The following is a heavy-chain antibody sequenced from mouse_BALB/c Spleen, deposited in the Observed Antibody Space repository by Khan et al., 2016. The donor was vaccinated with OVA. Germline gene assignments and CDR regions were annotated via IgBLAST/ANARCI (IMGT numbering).Heavy chain of an antibody. V-gene: IGHV2-6-1*01. D-gene: IGHD2-10*01. J-gene: IGHJ4*01. CDR3: ARQPYYHYNIMDY. Sequence: QVQLKESGPGLVVPSQSLSITCTISGFSLTNYGVHWVRQPPGKGLEWLVVIWNDGNTAYNSALKSRLTISKDDSKSQVFLKMNSLQTDDTAMYFCARQPYYHYNIMDYWGQGTSGTVSS. CDR1: GFSLTNYG. CDR2: IWNDGNT.